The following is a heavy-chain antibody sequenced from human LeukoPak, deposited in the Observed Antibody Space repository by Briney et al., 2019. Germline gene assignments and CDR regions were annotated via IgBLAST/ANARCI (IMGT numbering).Heavy chain of an antibody. CDR2: ISGSAGST. D-gene: IGHD6-13*01. CDR3: AKQIATTDTYFDY. CDR1: GFTFSSYA. Sequence: GGSLRLSCAASGFTFSSYATSWVRLAPGKGLEWVSTISGSAGSTYYADSVKGRLTISRDNSKNTLYLQMTSLRAEDTAVYYCAKQIATTDTYFDYWGQGTLVTVSS. V-gene: IGHV3-23*01. J-gene: IGHJ4*02.